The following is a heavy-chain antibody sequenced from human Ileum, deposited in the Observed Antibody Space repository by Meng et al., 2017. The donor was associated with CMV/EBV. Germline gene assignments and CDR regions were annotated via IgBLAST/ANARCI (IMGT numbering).Heavy chain of an antibody. D-gene: IGHD5-12*01. Sequence: SVTVSCKASGGTFSSYAIRWVRQAPGQGLEWMGGIIPIFGTANYAQKFQGRVTITTDESTSTAYMELSSLRSEDTAVYYRAGFSGYDLYFDYWGQGTLVTVSS. V-gene: IGHV1-69*05. CDR1: GGTFSSYA. CDR3: AGFSGYDLYFDY. CDR2: IIPIFGTA. J-gene: IGHJ4*02.